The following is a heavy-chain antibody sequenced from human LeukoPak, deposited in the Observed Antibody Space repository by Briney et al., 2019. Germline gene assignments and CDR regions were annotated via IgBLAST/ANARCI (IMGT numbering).Heavy chain of an antibody. CDR3: AKGIYSSGSYSHFDY. CDR2: IAYDGNNK. CDR1: GFSFSSYG. D-gene: IGHD3-10*01. Sequence: GGSLRLSYAASGFSFSSYGMHWVRQAPGKGLEWVAVIAYDGNNKFYGDSVKGRFTISRDNSKNTLYLQMNSLRAEDTAVYYCAKGIYSSGSYSHFDYWGQGTLVTVSS. V-gene: IGHV3-30*18. J-gene: IGHJ4*02.